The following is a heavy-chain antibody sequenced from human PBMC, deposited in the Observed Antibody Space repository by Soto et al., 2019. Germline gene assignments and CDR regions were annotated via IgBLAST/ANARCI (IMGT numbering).Heavy chain of an antibody. CDR3: ARDTYYYDGGTYYYEAAY. J-gene: IGHJ4*02. CDR2: ISYDGSNK. Sequence: QVQLVESGGGVVQPGRSLRLSCAASGFTFSSYAMHWVRQAPGKGLEWVAVISYDGSNKYYADSVKGRFTISRDTSKNTRYLQMNSLRAEDTAVYYCARDTYYYDGGTYYYEAAYWGQGTLVTVSS. D-gene: IGHD3-22*01. V-gene: IGHV3-30-3*01. CDR1: GFTFSSYA.